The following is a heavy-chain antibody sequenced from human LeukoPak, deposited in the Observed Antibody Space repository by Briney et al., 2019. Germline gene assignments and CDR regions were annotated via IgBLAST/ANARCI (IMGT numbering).Heavy chain of an antibody. J-gene: IGHJ4*02. V-gene: IGHV1-46*01. CDR3: ARGGGSSNSPFDY. CDR1: GYTFTSYH. D-gene: IGHD1-26*01. Sequence: ASVKVSCKASGYTFTSYHIRWVRQAPGQGLEWMGIINPTSDSTSYAQKFQGRVTLTRDTSTSTVYMELSSLRSDDTAVCYCARGGGSSNSPFDYWGQGTLVTVSS. CDR2: INPTSDST.